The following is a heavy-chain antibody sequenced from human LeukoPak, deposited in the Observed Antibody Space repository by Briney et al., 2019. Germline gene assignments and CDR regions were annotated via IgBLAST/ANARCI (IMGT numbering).Heavy chain of an antibody. J-gene: IGHJ6*02. V-gene: IGHV3-23*01. CDR2: ISGSGGST. CDR3: ARSVYYDSSGYPNFPYYYYGMDV. D-gene: IGHD3-22*01. Sequence: PGGSLRLSCAASGFTFSSYAMSWVRQAPGKGLEWVSAISGSGGSTYYADSVKGRFTISRDNSKNTLYLQMNSLRAEDTAVYYCARSVYYDSSGYPNFPYYYYGMDVWGQGTTVTVSS. CDR1: GFTFSSYA.